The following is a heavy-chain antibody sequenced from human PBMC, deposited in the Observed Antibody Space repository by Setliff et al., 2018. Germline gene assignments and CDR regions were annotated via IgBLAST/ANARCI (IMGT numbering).Heavy chain of an antibody. J-gene: IGHJ4*02. D-gene: IGHD3-10*01. CDR2: VTIYNGNT. Sequence: GASVKVSCKASGYTFNNYGVARVRQAPGQGLDWMGWVTIYNGNTKYAQNLQGRLTLTTDRSTSTVYMELGSLTTDDTAIYYCARVESMVRGKNILRHFDYWGQGTQVTVS. CDR1: GYTFNNYG. V-gene: IGHV1-18*01. CDR3: ARVESMVRGKNILRHFDY.